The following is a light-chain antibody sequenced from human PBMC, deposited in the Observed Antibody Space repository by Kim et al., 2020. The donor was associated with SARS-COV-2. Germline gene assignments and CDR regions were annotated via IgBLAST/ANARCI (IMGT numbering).Light chain of an antibody. J-gene: IGLJ1*01. Sequence: QSALTQPASVSGSPGQSITISCTGTSSDLGGYNYVSWYQQHPGKAPKLMIYDVSVRPSGVSNRFSGSKSGNAASLTISGLQTEDEAVYYCSSYTTTSSTLEIFGPGTKVTVL. CDR2: DVS. CDR1: SSDLGGYNY. CDR3: SSYTTTSSTLEI. V-gene: IGLV2-14*03.